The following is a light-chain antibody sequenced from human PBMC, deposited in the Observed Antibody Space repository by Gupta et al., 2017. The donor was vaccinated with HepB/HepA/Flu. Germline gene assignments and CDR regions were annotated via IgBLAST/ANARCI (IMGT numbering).Light chain of an antibody. J-gene: IGLJ1*01. CDR3: QAWDSTTTLV. Sequence: SYELTQPPSVSVSPGQTASITCSGDKLGDKYACWYQQKPGQSPVLVIYQDTKRPAGIPGRFSGSNSGNTATLTISGTQAVDEADYYCQAWDSTTTLVFGTGTKVTVL. V-gene: IGLV3-1*01. CDR1: KLGDKY. CDR2: QDT.